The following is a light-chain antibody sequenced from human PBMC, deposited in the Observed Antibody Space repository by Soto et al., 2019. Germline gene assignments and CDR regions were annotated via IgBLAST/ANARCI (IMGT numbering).Light chain of an antibody. J-gene: IGKJ2*01. CDR1: QNINWF. V-gene: IGKV1-39*01. CDR2: AAS. Sequence: DIQMTQSPSSLSASVGDSVSINCRTSQNINWFLNWYQQKPGKAPKLLIYAASNLQSGVPSRFRGSGSGTDFTLTITSLQPQDFATSYCQQSYGATLYTFGQGTKVDIK. CDR3: QQSYGATLYT.